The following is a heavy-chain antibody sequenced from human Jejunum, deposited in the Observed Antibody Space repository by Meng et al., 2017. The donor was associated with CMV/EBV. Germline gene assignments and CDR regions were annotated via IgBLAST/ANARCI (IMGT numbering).Heavy chain of an antibody. CDR2: INEGRKEK. Sequence: RWEREEKGKGEEWVRNINEGRKEKKKAEKEKGRITISRDKDKNSMILQMNSLRVEETAFYLCEKGSGLDKFDLWGQGTLVTVSS. V-gene: IGHV3-7*03. D-gene: IGHD1-1*01. J-gene: IGHJ5*02. CDR3: EKGSGLDKFDL.